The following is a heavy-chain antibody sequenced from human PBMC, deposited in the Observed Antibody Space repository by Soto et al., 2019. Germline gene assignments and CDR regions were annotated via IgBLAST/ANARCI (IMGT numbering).Heavy chain of an antibody. D-gene: IGHD3-10*01. CDR3: ARDRVAFSSGSGSQARGGMDA. Sequence: QVQLVQSGVEVKTPGASVKVSCKASGYTFSRYGISWVRQAPGQGLEWMGWISGYNGNTDYEQKFQGRVTMTTDTSSSTAYMELKSLRFDDTAVYYCARDRVAFSSGSGSQARGGMDAWGQGTTVTVSS. CDR1: GYTFSRYG. J-gene: IGHJ6*02. CDR2: ISGYNGNT. V-gene: IGHV1-18*01.